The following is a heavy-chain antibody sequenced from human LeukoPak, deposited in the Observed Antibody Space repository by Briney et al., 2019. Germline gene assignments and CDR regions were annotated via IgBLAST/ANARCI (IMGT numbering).Heavy chain of an antibody. Sequence: SETLSLTCTVSGGSISSYYWSWIRQPPGKGLEWIGYIYYSGSTNYNPSLRSRVTISVDTSKNQFSLKLSSVTAADTAVYYCARVISVCSSTGCYRRPNYYYGMDVWGQGTTVTVSS. D-gene: IGHD2-2*01. J-gene: IGHJ6*02. V-gene: IGHV4-59*01. CDR1: GGSISSYY. CDR3: ARVISVCSSTGCYRRPNYYYGMDV. CDR2: IYYSGST.